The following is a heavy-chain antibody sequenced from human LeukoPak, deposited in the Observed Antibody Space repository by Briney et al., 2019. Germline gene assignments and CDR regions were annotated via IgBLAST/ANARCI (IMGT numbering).Heavy chain of an antibody. CDR2: IYSGGST. V-gene: IGHV3-66*01. CDR1: GFTVSSNY. CDR3: ARSEMATFDY. J-gene: IGHJ4*02. D-gene: IGHD5-24*01. Sequence: GGALRLSCAGWGFTVSSNYMSEVRQAPGKGGEGVSVIYSGGSTYYADSVQGRFTISRDNSKSTLYLQMNSLRAEETAVYYCARSEMATFDYWGEGTLVTVSS.